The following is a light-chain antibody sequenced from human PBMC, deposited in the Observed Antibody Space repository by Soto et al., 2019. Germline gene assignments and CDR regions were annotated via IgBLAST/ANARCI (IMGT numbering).Light chain of an antibody. J-gene: IGLJ1*01. Sequence: QSVLTQPPSVSGSPGQSVTISCTGTSSDIGSYNRVPWYQQPPGTAPKLMIYEVSNRPSGVPDRFSGSKSGNTASLTISGLQPEDEADYYCNSYTSGNTYVFGTGTKVTVL. CDR1: SSDIGSYNR. CDR3: NSYTSGNTYV. CDR2: EVS. V-gene: IGLV2-18*02.